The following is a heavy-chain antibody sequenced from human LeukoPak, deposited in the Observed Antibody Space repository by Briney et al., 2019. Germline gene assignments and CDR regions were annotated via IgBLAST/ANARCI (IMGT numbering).Heavy chain of an antibody. CDR1: GGSISSYY. CDR2: IYTSGST. J-gene: IGHJ3*02. CDR3: ARDGTWELLGSDAFDI. V-gene: IGHV4-4*07. D-gene: IGHD1-26*01. Sequence: SETLSLTCTVSGGSISSYYWSWIRQPAGKGLEWIGRIYTSGSTNYNPSLKSRVTMSVDTSKNQFSLKLSSVTAADTAVYYCARDGTWELLGSDAFDIWGQGTMVAVSS.